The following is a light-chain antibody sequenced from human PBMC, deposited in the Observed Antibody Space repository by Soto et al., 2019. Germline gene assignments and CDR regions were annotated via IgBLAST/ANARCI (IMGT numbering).Light chain of an antibody. CDR3: HQRQSWPRT. V-gene: IGKV3-11*01. CDR2: QTS. Sequence: EIVLTQSPVTLSSFPGDRVTLSCSASQYINTRLAWYQHRPGQAPRLLIYQTSIRAAGIPARFSASGSGTDFTLTISDVQPEDFALYYCHQRQSWPRTFGQGTKVDIK. J-gene: IGKJ1*01. CDR1: QYINTR.